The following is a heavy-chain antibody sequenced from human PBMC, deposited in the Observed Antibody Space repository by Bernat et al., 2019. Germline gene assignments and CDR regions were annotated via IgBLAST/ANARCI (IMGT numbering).Heavy chain of an antibody. V-gene: IGHV3-33*01. CDR2: IWYDGSNK. J-gene: IGHJ4*02. CDR1: GFTFSSYG. CDR3: ARDPVGYYSSTSCYAGGDY. D-gene: IGHD2-2*01. Sequence: QVQLVESGGGVVQPGRSLRLSCAASGFTFSSYGMHRVRQAPGKGLEWVAVIWYDGSNKYYADSVKGRFTISRDNSKNTLYLQMNSLRAEDTAVYYCARDPVGYYSSTSCYAGGDYWGQGTLVTVSS.